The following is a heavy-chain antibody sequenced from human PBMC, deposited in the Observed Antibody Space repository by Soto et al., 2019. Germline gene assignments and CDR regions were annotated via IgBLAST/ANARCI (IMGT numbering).Heavy chain of an antibody. V-gene: IGHV3-9*01. CDR1: GFTFDDYV. D-gene: IGHD6-19*01. CDR2: IRWNGSSV. Sequence: EVQLVESGGGLVQPGRSLRLSCAASGFTFDDYVMNWVRRVPGKGLEWVSGIRWNGSSVGYVDSVKGRFTISRDNAKNSLYLQMNSLRAEDTALYYCSKEGRLGGWYDAFDIWGQGTMVIVSS. CDR3: SKEGRLGGWYDAFDI. J-gene: IGHJ3*02.